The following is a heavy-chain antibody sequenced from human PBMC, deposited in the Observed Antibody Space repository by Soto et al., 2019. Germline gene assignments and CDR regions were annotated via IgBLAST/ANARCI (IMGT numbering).Heavy chain of an antibody. J-gene: IGHJ5*02. CDR2: IYWDDDK. CDR1: EFSLTTRGVG. D-gene: IGHD3-16*01. CDR3: AHIQNDYQYDWFDH. Sequence: QITLKESGPTLVQPPQTLTLTCTFSEFSLTTRGVGVGWIRQPPGKALECLALIYWDDDKPYSPSLQSSLSVSNDTSKDQVVLTMTNVDPVDTPTYSCAHIQNDYQYDWFDHWGRGTLVSVAS. V-gene: IGHV2-5*02.